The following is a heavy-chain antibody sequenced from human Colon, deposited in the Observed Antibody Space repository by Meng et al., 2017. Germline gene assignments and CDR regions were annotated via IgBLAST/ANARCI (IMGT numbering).Heavy chain of an antibody. CDR2: IDHFGIS. CDR1: GGSFSGFY. Sequence: HVQIQQGGAGLLEPSETLSLTCAVSGGSFSGFYWSWIRQPPGKGLEWIGEIDHFGISNYNSSLKGRLTMSVDTSKKQISLTLTSVTAADTAVYYCAAGLRHGDWFDPWGPGTLVTVSS. D-gene: IGHD4-17*01. J-gene: IGHJ5*02. CDR3: AAGLRHGDWFDP. V-gene: IGHV4-34*02.